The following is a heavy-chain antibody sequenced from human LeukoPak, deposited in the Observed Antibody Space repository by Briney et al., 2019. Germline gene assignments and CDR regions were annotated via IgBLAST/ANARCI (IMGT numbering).Heavy chain of an antibody. CDR2: TSAYNGNT. CDR1: GYTFTSYG. CDR3: ARRGGYSSSLGDYYYGMDV. Sequence: GASVKVSCKASGYTFTSYGISWVRQAPGQGLEWMGWTSAYNGNTNYAQKLQGRVTMTTDTSTSTAYMELRSLRSDDTAVYYCARRGGYSSSLGDYYYGMDVWGQGTTVTVSS. D-gene: IGHD4-11*01. J-gene: IGHJ6*02. V-gene: IGHV1-18*01.